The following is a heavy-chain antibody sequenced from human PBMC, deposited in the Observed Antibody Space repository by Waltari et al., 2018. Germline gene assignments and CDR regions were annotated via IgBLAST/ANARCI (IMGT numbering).Heavy chain of an antibody. V-gene: IGHV3-53*01. J-gene: IGHJ4*02. Sequence: EVQLVESGGGLIQPGGSLRLSCPAAGFTVSSNYLNWVRHASGKGLEWVSVIYSGGTTYYADSVKGRFTISRDNSKNTLYLQMNRLTAEDTAVYYCARATYSYGSGSYPFDYWGQGTLVTVSS. D-gene: IGHD3-10*01. CDR3: ARATYSYGSGSYPFDY. CDR2: IYSGGTT. CDR1: GFTVSSNY.